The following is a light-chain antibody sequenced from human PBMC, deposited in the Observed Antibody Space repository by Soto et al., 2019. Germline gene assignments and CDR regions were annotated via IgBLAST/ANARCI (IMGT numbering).Light chain of an antibody. CDR1: NIGSKS. V-gene: IGLV3-21*02. J-gene: IGLJ1*01. CDR2: DDS. CDR3: HVWDSSSEHV. Sequence: SYALTQPPSVSVAPGQAARITCWGNNIGSKSVHWYQQKPGHAPVLVVDDDSDRPSGIPERFSGSNSGNTATLTISRVEAGDEADYFCHVWDSSSEHVFGPGTRSPS.